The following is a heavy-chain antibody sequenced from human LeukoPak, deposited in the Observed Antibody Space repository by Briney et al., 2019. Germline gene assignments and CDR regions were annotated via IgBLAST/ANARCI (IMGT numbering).Heavy chain of an antibody. J-gene: IGHJ4*02. V-gene: IGHV3-21*01. CDR2: ISSSSSYI. CDR1: GFTFSSYS. CDR3: ARDSRGNWIYFDY. Sequence: GGSLRLSCAASGFTFSSYSMNWVRQAPGKGLEWVSSISSSSSYIYYADSVKGRFTISRDNAKNSLYLQMNSLRAEDTAVYYCARDSRGNWIYFDYWGQGTLVTVSS. D-gene: IGHD1-20*01.